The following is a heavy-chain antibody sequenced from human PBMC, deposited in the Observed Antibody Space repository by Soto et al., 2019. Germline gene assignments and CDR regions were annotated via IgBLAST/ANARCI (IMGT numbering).Heavy chain of an antibody. Sequence: SETLSLTCTVSGGSISSGDYYWSWIRQPPGKGLEWIGYIYYSGSTYYNPSLKSRVTISVDTSKNQFSLKLSSVTAADTAVYYCAREAGRYYYDSSGRFDYWGQGTLVTVSS. CDR2: IYYSGST. J-gene: IGHJ4*02. D-gene: IGHD3-22*01. V-gene: IGHV4-30-4*01. CDR1: GGSISSGDYY. CDR3: AREAGRYYYDSSGRFDY.